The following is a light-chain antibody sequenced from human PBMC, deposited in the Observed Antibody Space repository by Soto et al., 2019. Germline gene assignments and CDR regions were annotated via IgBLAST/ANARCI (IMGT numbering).Light chain of an antibody. CDR1: SSDVGGYNY. Sequence: QSALTQPASVSGSPGQSITISCTGTSSDVGGYNYVSWYQQHPGKAPKLMIYEVSNRPSGVSNRFSGSKSGNTASLTISGLQAEDEAHYFCTSYTSSSTLFFGGGTKLTVL. J-gene: IGLJ2*01. CDR2: EVS. CDR3: TSYTSSSTLF. V-gene: IGLV2-14*01.